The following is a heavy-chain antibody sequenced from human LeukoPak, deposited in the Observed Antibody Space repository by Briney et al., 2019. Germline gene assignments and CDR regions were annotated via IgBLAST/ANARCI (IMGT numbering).Heavy chain of an antibody. V-gene: IGHV1-69*04. CDR2: IIPIFGIA. D-gene: IGHD3-22*01. CDR3: AREGYYDSSGYYPPAYYFDY. Sequence: SVKVSCKASGGTFSSYAISWVRQAPGQGLEWMERIIPIFGIANYAQKFQGRVTITADKSTSTAYMELSSLRSEDTAVYYCAREGYYDSSGYYPPAYYFDYWGQGTLVTVSS. CDR1: GGTFSSYA. J-gene: IGHJ4*02.